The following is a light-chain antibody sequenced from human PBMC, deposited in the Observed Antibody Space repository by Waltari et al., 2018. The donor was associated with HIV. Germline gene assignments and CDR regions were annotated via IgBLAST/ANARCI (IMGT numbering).Light chain of an antibody. CDR2: EDR. Sequence: FMLTQPHSVSESPGKTVIISCTRDSGNIANNYVQWFQRRPGSAPTTLLYEDRRRPSGVPVRFSGSIDRSSNSASLTISGLQTEDEADYYCCAYSAGRRVFGGGTKVTVL. V-gene: IGLV6-57*03. J-gene: IGLJ3*02. CDR3: CAYSAGRRV. CDR1: SGNIANNY.